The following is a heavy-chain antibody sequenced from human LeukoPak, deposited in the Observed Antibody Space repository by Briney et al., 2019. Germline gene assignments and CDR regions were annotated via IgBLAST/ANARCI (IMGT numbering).Heavy chain of an antibody. CDR1: GFIFSNDW. J-gene: IGHJ1*01. CDR3: ARRKAGISRGGSSQK. D-gene: IGHD2/OR15-2a*01. Sequence: GGSLRLSCAASGFIFSNDWMVWVRQAPGKGLEWVANIKQDGSEKHYVDSVKGRFTISRDNAKNSLYLQMNSLGAEDTAVYYWARRKAGISRGGSSQKWGKGTRFSVYS. V-gene: IGHV3-7*01. CDR2: IKQDGSEK.